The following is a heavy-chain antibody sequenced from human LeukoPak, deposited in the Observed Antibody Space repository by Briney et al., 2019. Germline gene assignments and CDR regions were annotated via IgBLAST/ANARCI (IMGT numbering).Heavy chain of an antibody. J-gene: IGHJ6*02. CDR2: ISGSGGST. Sequence: GGSLRLSCAASGFTFSSYAMSWVRQAPGKGLEWVSAISGSGGSTYYADSVKGRFTISRDNAKNSLYLQMNSLRAEDTAVYCCARDGTIVGATNYYYYGMDVWGQGTTVTVSS. D-gene: IGHD1-26*01. CDR3: ARDGTIVGATNYYYYGMDV. CDR1: GFTFSSYA. V-gene: IGHV3-23*01.